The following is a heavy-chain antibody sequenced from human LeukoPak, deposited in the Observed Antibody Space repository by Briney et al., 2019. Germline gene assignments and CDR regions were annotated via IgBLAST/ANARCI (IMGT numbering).Heavy chain of an antibody. Sequence: SETLSLTCTVSGGSISSYYWSWIRQPPGKGLEWIGYIYYSGSTNYNPSLKSRVTISVDTSKNQFSLKLSSVTAADTAVYYCARGPYGDYYDYWGQGTLVTVSS. CDR2: IYYSGST. D-gene: IGHD4-17*01. J-gene: IGHJ4*02. CDR1: GGSISSYY. V-gene: IGHV4-59*08. CDR3: ARGPYGDYYDY.